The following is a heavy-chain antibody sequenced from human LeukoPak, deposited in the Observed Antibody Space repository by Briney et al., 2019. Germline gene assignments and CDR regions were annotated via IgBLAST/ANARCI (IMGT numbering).Heavy chain of an antibody. J-gene: IGHJ4*02. Sequence: GGSLRLSCAASGFIFSDYSMNWVRQAPGKGLEGISYIGIDSGNIKYADSVKGRFTISGDKAKNSLYLQMNSLRVEDTAVYYCARDHKYAFDNWGQGTLVTVSS. CDR3: ARDHKYAFDN. D-gene: IGHD2-2*01. V-gene: IGHV3-48*01. CDR2: IGIDSGNI. CDR1: GFIFSDYS.